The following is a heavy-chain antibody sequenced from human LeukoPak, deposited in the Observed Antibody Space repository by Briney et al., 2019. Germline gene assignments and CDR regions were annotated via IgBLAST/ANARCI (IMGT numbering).Heavy chain of an antibody. CDR3: AKEAITGTTKDY. J-gene: IGHJ4*02. V-gene: IGHV3-7*03. CDR1: GFPFSSYW. Sequence: PGGSLRLSCVASGFPFSSYWMTWVRQAPGKGLEWVANIKQDGSKKSYVDSVKGRFTISRDNAKNSLYLQMNSLRAEDTAVYYCAKEAITGTTKDYWGQGTLVTVSS. CDR2: IKQDGSKK. D-gene: IGHD1-20*01.